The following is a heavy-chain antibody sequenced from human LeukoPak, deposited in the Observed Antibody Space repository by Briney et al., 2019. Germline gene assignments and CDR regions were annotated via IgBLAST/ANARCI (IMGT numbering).Heavy chain of an antibody. CDR2: MNPNSGNT. J-gene: IGHJ6*02. V-gene: IGHV1-8*01. CDR1: GYTFTSYD. D-gene: IGHD2-2*01. CDR3: ARKDIVVVPAAMNYYGMDV. Sequence: ASVKVSCKASGYTFTSYDINWVRQATGQGLEWMGWMNPNSGNTGYAQKFQGRVTMTRNTSISTAYMELSSLRSEDTAVYYCARKDIVVVPAAMNYYGMDVWGQGTTVTVSS.